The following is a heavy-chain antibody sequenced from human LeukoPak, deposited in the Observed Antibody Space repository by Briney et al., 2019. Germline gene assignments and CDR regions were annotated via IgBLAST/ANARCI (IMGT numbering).Heavy chain of an antibody. CDR1: GGSIRSY. J-gene: IGHJ4*02. CDR3: ARVTGYMTEDYFDY. V-gene: IGHV4-4*07. CDR2: IYGSGST. D-gene: IGHD6-13*01. Sequence: PSETLSLTCTVSGGSIRSYWSWIRQPAGKGREWIGRIYGSGSTDYNPSLKSRVTMSIDTSKNQFSLRLSSVTAADTAVYYCARVTGYMTEDYFDYWGQGTLITVSS.